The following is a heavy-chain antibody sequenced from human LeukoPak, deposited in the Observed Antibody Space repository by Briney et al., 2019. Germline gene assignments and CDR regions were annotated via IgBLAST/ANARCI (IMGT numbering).Heavy chain of an antibody. CDR1: GFTFSSYA. CDR2: ISGSGGST. V-gene: IGHV3-23*01. CDR3: ARESYDFWSGYSDWFDP. D-gene: IGHD3-3*01. J-gene: IGHJ5*02. Sequence: PGGSLRLSCAASGFTFSSYAMSWVRQAPGKGLEWVSAISGSGGSTYYADSVKGRFTISRDNSKNTLYLQMNSLRAEDTAVYYCARESYDFWSGYSDWFDPWGQGTLVTVSS.